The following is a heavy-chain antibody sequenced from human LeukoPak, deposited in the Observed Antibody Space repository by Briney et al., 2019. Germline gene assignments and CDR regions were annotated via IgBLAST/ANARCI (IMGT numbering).Heavy chain of an antibody. J-gene: IGHJ3*01. CDR1: GYTFTSYY. CDR3: ARDLEPVNFGNEMDAFGF. V-gene: IGHV7-4-1*02. Sequence: ASVKVSCKASGYTFTSYYMHWVRQAPGQGLEWMGWINTNTGNPTYAQGFTGRFVFSLDTSVSTAYLPISSLKAEDNAGYYFARDLEPVNFGNEMDAFGFWGQGTMVTVSS. D-gene: IGHD4-23*01. CDR2: INTNTGNP.